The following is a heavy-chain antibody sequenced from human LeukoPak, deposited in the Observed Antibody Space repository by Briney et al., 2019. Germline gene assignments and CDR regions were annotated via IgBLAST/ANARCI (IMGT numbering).Heavy chain of an antibody. V-gene: IGHV3-23*01. CDR2: ISVTGGST. CDR3: ARDREWLRPQEY. D-gene: IGHD5-12*01. J-gene: IGHJ4*02. CDR1: GFTFSSYA. Sequence: GGSLRLSCAASGFTFSSYAISWVRQAPGKGLECVSTISVTGGSTYYTDSVKGRFTISRDNSKNTLYLQMNSLRAEDTAIYYCARDREWLRPQEYWGQGTLVTVSS.